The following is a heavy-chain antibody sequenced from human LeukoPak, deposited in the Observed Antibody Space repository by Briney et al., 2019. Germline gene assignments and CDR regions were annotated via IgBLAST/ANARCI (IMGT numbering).Heavy chain of an antibody. CDR3: ARGESYYDSSGYYGFEDFDY. CDR2: IRYDGSNK. CDR1: GFTFSSYG. D-gene: IGHD3-22*01. V-gene: IGHV3-30*02. J-gene: IGHJ4*02. Sequence: GGSLRLSCAASGFTFSSYGMHWVRQAPGKGLEWVAFIRYDGSNKYYADSVKGRFTISRDNSKNTLYLQMNSLRAEDTAVYYCARGESYYDSSGYYGFEDFDYWGQGTLITVSS.